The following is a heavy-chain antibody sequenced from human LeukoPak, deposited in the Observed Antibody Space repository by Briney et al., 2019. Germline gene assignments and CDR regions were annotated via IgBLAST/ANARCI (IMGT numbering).Heavy chain of an antibody. CDR3: AREIVGSAKPFDS. V-gene: IGHV3-11*01. CDR1: AFTFSDYH. CDR2: ISSSGTTA. D-gene: IGHD1-26*01. Sequence: GGSLRLSCAASAFTFSDYHMSWIRQAPGKGLEGISFISSSGTTAHHADSVMGRFTISRDNAKNSLSLQMNSLRAEDTAVYYCAREIVGSAKPFDSWGQGTLVIVSS. J-gene: IGHJ4*02.